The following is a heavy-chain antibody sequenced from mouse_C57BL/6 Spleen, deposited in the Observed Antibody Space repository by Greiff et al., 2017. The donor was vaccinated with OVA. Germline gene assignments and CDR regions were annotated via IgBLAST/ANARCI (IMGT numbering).Heavy chain of an antibody. CDR2: ISSGSSTI. CDR1: GFTFSDYG. CDR3: ARGDGSSYGYFDV. J-gene: IGHJ1*03. D-gene: IGHD1-1*01. V-gene: IGHV5-17*01. Sequence: EVHRVESGGGLVKPGGSLKLSCAASGFTFSDYGMHWVRQAPEKGLEWVAYISSGSSTIYYADTVKGRFTISRDNAKNTPFLQMTSLRSEDTAMYYCARGDGSSYGYFDVWGTGTTVTVSS.